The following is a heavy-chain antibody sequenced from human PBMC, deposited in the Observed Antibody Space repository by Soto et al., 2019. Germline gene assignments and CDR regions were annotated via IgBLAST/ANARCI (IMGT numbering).Heavy chain of an antibody. Sequence: GVSQSLSSSASGFPFSSYGMHWVLQNPGRGLEWVAVISYDGSNKYYADSVKGRFTISRDNSKNTLYLQMNSLRAEDTAVYYCAKDQPTDYGDQEGWFDPWGQGTLVSVSP. CDR3: AKDQPTDYGDQEGWFDP. CDR2: ISYDGSNK. D-gene: IGHD4-17*01. V-gene: IGHV3-30*18. CDR1: GFPFSSYG. J-gene: IGHJ5*02.